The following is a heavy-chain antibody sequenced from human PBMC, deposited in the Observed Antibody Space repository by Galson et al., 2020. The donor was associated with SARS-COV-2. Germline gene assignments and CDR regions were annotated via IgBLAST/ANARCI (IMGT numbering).Heavy chain of an antibody. CDR2: IYYSGST. CDR1: GGSISSYY. Sequence: ETLSLTCTVSGGSISSYYWSWIRQPPGKGLEWIGYIYYSGSTNYNPSLKSRVTISVDTSKNQFSLKLSSVTAADTAVYYCARGFDYWGQGNLVTVSS. J-gene: IGHJ4*02. V-gene: IGHV4-59*08. CDR3: ARGFDY.